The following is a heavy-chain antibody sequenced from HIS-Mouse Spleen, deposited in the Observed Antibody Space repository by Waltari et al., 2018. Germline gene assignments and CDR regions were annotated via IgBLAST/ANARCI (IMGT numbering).Heavy chain of an antibody. V-gene: IGHV4-39*07. Sequence: QLQLQESCPGLLKPSETLSLTCTVSGASIRSSSYYWGGIRKLPGKGLEWIGSIYYSGSTYYNPSLKSRVTISVDTSKNQFSLKLSSVTAADTAVYYCAREIPYSSSWYDWYFDLWGRGTLVTVSS. CDR3: AREIPYSSSWYDWYFDL. D-gene: IGHD6-13*01. CDR2: IYYSGST. CDR1: GASIRSSSYY. J-gene: IGHJ2*01.